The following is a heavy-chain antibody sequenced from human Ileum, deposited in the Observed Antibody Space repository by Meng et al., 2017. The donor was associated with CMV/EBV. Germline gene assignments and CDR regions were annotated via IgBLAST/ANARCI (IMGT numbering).Heavy chain of an antibody. CDR3: ARDLVIIGSYNDY. Sequence: ASGFTFSSYNMNWVRQAPGKGLEWVSSISTSSNYIYYADSVKGRFTISRDNAKNSLYLQMNSLRAEDTAVYYCARDLVIIGSYNDYWGQGTLVTVSS. V-gene: IGHV3-21*01. J-gene: IGHJ4*02. CDR1: GFTFSSYN. CDR2: ISTSSNYI. D-gene: IGHD3-10*01.